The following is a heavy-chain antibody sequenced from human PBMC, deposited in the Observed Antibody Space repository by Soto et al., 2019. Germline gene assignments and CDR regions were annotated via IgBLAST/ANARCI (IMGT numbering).Heavy chain of an antibody. D-gene: IGHD3-10*01. J-gene: IGHJ6*02. CDR2: IYSGGST. CDR1: GFTVSSNY. CDR3: ASPYYYGSGSPSDYYYYGMDV. V-gene: IGHV3-66*01. Sequence: GGSLRLSCAASGFTVSSNYMSWVRQAPGKGLEWVSVIYSGGSTYYADSVKGRFTISRDNSKNTLYLQMNSLRAEDTAVYYCASPYYYGSGSPSDYYYYGMDVWGQGTTVTVSS.